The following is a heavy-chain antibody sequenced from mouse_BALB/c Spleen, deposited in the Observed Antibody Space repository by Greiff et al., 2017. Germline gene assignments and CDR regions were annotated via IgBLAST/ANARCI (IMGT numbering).Heavy chain of an antibody. CDR2: IYPGNSDT. CDR3: TRENPYWYFDV. J-gene: IGHJ1*01. V-gene: IGHV1-5*01. Sequence: EVMLVESGTVLARPGASVKMSCKASGYTFTSYWMHWVKQRPGQGLEWIGAIYPGNSDTSYNQKFKGKAKLTAGTSTSTAYMELSSLTNEDSAVYYCTRENPYWYFDVWGAETTVTLSS. CDR1: GYTFTSYW.